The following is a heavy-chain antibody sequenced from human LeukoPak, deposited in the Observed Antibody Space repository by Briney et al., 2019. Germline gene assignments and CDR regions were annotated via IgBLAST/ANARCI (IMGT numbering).Heavy chain of an antibody. Sequence: PGGSLRLSCTTSGFTFSSFSMHWVRQAPGKGLEWVAAISYDGSNKFYADSVRGRFTISRDNAKNTLFLQMNSLRADDTAVYFCARDQDNNSWNSYFDYWGQGTLVTVSS. V-gene: IGHV3-30-3*01. CDR3: ARDQDNNSWNSYFDY. CDR1: GFTFSSFS. D-gene: IGHD6-13*01. J-gene: IGHJ4*02. CDR2: ISYDGSNK.